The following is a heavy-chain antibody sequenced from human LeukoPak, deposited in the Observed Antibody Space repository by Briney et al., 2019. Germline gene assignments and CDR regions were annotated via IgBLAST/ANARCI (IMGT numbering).Heavy chain of an antibody. V-gene: IGHV3-48*04. D-gene: IGHD1-14*01. CDR3: TRGTPDSRAFDI. J-gene: IGHJ3*02. Sequence: EPGGSLRLSCAVSGFSFSAYAMNWVRQAPGKGLEWVQYISIGSSTGTSTMYYADSVKGRFTISRDNAKNSLSLQMDSLRAEDTAVYYCTRGTPDSRAFDIWGQGTMVIVSS. CDR1: GFSFSAYA. CDR2: ISIGSSTGTSTM.